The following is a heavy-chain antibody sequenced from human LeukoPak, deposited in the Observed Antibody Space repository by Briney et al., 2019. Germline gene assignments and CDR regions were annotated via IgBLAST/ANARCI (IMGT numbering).Heavy chain of an antibody. J-gene: IGHJ4*02. V-gene: IGHV4-38-2*02. D-gene: IGHD3-16*01. CDR3: ARDQGLGGGFDY. CDR2: IYHSGDT. CDR1: GHFISSAYY. Sequence: PSETLSLTCGVSGHFISSAYYWGWIRQPPGKGLEWIGNIYHSGDTYYNPSLKSRVTISVDTSNNQCSLKLSSVTAADTAMYYRARDQGLGGGFDYWGQGTLVTVSS.